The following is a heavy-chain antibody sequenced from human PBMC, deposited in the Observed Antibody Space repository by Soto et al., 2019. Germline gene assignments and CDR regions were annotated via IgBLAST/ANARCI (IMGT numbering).Heavy chain of an antibody. V-gene: IGHV3-23*01. CDR3: AKGGHESGYDPLFYYGMDV. CDR1: GFTFSSYA. CDR2: ISGSGGST. J-gene: IGHJ6*02. Sequence: PGGSLRLSCAASGFTFSSYAMSWVRQAPGKGLEWVSAISGSGGSTYYADSVKGRFTISRDNSKNTLYLQMNSLRAEDTAVYYCAKGGHESGYDPLFYYGMDVWGQGTTVTVSS. D-gene: IGHD5-12*01.